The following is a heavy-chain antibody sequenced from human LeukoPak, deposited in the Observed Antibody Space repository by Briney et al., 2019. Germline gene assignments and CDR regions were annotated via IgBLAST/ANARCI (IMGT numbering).Heavy chain of an antibody. CDR2: IYYSGST. J-gene: IGHJ4*02. V-gene: IGHV4-61*05. Sequence: SETLSLTCTVSGGSISSSSYYWGWIRQPPGKGLEWIGYIYYSGSTNYNPSLKSRVTISVDTSKNQFSLKLSSVTAADTAVYYCAKVRAARSAPFDYWGQGTLVTVSS. CDR1: GGSISSSSYY. CDR3: AKVRAARSAPFDY. D-gene: IGHD6-6*01.